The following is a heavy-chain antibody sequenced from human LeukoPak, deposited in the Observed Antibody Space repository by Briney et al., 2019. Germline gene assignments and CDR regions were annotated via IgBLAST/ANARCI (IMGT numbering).Heavy chain of an antibody. CDR3: ASATYCGGDCYAFFDD. Sequence: LTVGSLRLSCAASGFTVSTKYMSWVRQAPGKGLEWVSSIWSGGNTYYADSVKGRFTISRDHSKNTVFLQMNSLRAEDTAVYYCASATYCGGDCYAFFDDWGQGTLVTVSS. D-gene: IGHD2-21*02. CDR2: IWSGGNT. J-gene: IGHJ5*02. V-gene: IGHV3-66*02. CDR1: GFTVSTKY.